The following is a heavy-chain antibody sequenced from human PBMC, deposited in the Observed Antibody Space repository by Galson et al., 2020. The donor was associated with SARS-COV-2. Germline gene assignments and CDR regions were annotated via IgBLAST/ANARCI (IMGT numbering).Heavy chain of an antibody. CDR3: ASDYLGVVSN. CDR2: IRDTGNTYAT. V-gene: IGHV3-72*01. J-gene: IGHJ4*02. Sequence: GGSLRLSCAASGFSFSDHYTDWVRRAPGKGLEWVARIRDTGNTYATEYAASVRGRFTVSRDDSRNSLYLQMNSLKSEDTAIYYCASDYLGVVSNWGQGTLVTVSS. D-gene: IGHD2-15*01. CDR1: GFSFSDHY.